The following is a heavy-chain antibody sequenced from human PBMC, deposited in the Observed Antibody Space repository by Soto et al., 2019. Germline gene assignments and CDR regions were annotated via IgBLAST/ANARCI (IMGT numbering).Heavy chain of an antibody. J-gene: IGHJ6*02. Sequence: QVQLVQSGAEVKKPGSSVKVSCKASGDTFSSYAISWVRQAPGQGLEWMGGIIPIFGTANYAQKFQGRVTINADESTNTAYMELSSLRSEDTAVYYCARDGSGYRSRASPMDVWGQGTTVTVSS. V-gene: IGHV1-69*01. CDR2: IIPIFGTA. CDR3: ARDGSGYRSRASPMDV. D-gene: IGHD3-22*01. CDR1: GDTFSSYA.